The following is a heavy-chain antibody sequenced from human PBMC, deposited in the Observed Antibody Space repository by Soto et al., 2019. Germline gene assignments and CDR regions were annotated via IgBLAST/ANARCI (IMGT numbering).Heavy chain of an antibody. CDR3: AKDCTGPLAFDP. J-gene: IGHJ5*02. Sequence: GASVKVSCKASGYTFTSYAMHWVRQAPGQRLEWMGWINASNGGTTYAQEFQGRVTMTRDTSTSTAYMELSSLRAEDTAVYYCAKDCTGPLAFDPWGQGTLVTVSS. CDR1: GYTFTSYA. CDR2: INASNGGT. V-gene: IGHV1-3*03.